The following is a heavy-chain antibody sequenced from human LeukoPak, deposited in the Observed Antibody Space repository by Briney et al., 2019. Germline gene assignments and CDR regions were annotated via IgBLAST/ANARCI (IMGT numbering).Heavy chain of an antibody. CDR1: GGSITSSY. V-gene: IGHV4-59*01. D-gene: IGHD3-10*01. Sequence: PAETLSLTCTVSGGSITSSYWSWIRQPPRKGLEWIGYISYSGSANYNPSLKSRATILLDTSKNQFSLRLTSVTPADTAVYYCARGQLGSGMDDPWGQGTLVTVSS. J-gene: IGHJ5*02. CDR3: ARGQLGSGMDDP. CDR2: ISYSGSA.